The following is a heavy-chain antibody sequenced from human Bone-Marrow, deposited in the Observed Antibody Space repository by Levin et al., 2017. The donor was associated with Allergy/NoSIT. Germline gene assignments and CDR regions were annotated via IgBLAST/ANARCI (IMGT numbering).Heavy chain of an antibody. J-gene: IGHJ6*02. V-gene: IGHV3-74*01. D-gene: IGHD6-13*01. CDR1: GFTFSSYW. CDR3: ARDRGGGAAGIYYYYGMDV. Sequence: GGSLRLSCAASGFTFSSYWMHWVRQAPGKGLVWVSRINSDGSSTSYADSVKGRFTISRDNAKNTLYLQMNSLRAEDTAVYYCARDRGGGAAGIYYYYGMDVWGQGTTVTVSS. CDR2: INSDGSST.